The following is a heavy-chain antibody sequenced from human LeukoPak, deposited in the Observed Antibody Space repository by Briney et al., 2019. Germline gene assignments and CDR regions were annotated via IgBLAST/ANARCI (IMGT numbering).Heavy chain of an antibody. V-gene: IGHV3-20*04. CDR3: ARSNCGGDCYWGTFDY. CDR1: GFTFDDYG. CDR2: INWNGGST. J-gene: IGHJ4*02. Sequence: GGSLRLSCAASGFTFDDYGMSWVRHAPGKGLEWVSGINWNGGSTGYADSVKGRFTISRDNAKNSLYLQMNSLRAEDTALYYCARSNCGGDCYWGTFDYWGQGTLVTVSS. D-gene: IGHD2-21*02.